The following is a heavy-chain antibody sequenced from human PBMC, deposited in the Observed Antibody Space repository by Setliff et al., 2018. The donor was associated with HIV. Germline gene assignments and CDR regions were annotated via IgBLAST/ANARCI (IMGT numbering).Heavy chain of an antibody. CDR1: GGSISSDY. V-gene: IGHV4-59*08. D-gene: IGHD6-13*01. CDR3: ARGIAAAEGYFDY. Sequence: SETLSLTCTVSGGSISSDYWSWIRQPPGKGLEWIGYVYHSGSTNYNPSLKSRVTISVDTSKNQFSMKLRSVTAADTAVYYCARGIAAAEGYFDYWGQGTLVTISS. J-gene: IGHJ4*02. CDR2: VYHSGST.